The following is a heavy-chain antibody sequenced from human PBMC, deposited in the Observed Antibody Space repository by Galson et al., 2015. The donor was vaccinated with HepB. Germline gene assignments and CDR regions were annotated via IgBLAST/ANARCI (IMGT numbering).Heavy chain of an antibody. D-gene: IGHD1-26*01. CDR3: AKEGAGHPPHFFDY. J-gene: IGHJ4*02. Sequence: SLRLSCAASGFTFSSYGMHWVRQAPGKGLEWVAVIWYDGSNKYYADSVKGRFTISRDNSKSTLYLQMNSLRAEDTAVYYCAKEGAGHPPHFFDYWGQGTLVTVSS. CDR1: GFTFSSYG. V-gene: IGHV3-33*06. CDR2: IWYDGSNK.